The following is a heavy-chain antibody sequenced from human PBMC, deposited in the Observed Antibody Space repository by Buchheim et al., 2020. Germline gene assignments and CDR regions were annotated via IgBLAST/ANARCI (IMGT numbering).Heavy chain of an antibody. V-gene: IGHV3-74*01. CDR1: GFTFRSFW. CDR2: INGDGTST. D-gene: IGHD1-26*01. Sequence: EVQMVESGGGLGQPGGSLRLPCAASGFTFRSFWMHWVRQAPGKGLVWVSQINGDGTSTSYADSVKGRFTISRDNAKSTLYLQMNSLRAEDTAVYYCVTGTYYNFEDWGQGTL. CDR3: VTGTYYNFED. J-gene: IGHJ4*02.